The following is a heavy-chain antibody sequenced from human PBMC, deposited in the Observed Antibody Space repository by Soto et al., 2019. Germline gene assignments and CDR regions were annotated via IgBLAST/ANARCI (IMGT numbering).Heavy chain of an antibody. CDR3: AKDPTTSDFWSGSYDTFFYSYYMDV. CDR2: ISSNGNTK. D-gene: IGHD3-3*01. Sequence: QVQLVESGGGLVKPGGSLRLSCAASGFSFSDDYMSWIRQAPGKGLEWVSYISSNGNTKYYADSVKGRFIISRDNANNSLYLQMNSLRAEDTAVYYCAKDPTTSDFWSGSYDTFFYSYYMDVGGKGTTVTVSS. V-gene: IGHV3-11*01. J-gene: IGHJ6*03. CDR1: GFSFSDDY.